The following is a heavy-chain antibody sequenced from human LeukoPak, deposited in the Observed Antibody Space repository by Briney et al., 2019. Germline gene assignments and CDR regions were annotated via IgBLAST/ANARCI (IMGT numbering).Heavy chain of an antibody. D-gene: IGHD3-22*01. J-gene: IGHJ4*02. V-gene: IGHV3-21*01. CDR1: GFTFSSYT. CDR2: ITSSGSYI. CDR3: ARHVVAVGFDY. Sequence: GGSLRLSCAASGFTFSSYTMNWVRQAPGKGLEWVSSITSSGSYIYYADSVMGRSTISRDNTSNSLYLQMNSLRAEDTAVYYCARHVVAVGFDYWGQGTLVTVSS.